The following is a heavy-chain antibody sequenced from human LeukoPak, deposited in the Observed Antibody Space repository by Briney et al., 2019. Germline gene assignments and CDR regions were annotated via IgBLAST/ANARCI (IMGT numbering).Heavy chain of an antibody. CDR1: GFTFRSFG. CDR3: VKDSSVVVAYYFGMDV. CDR2: ISSNGGST. V-gene: IGHV3-64D*06. Sequence: GGSLRLSCSGSGFTFRSFGMHWVRQAPGKGLEYVSGISSNGGSTNFADSVKGRFTISRDNSKSTLYLQMSSLRAEDTAVYYCVKDSSVVVAYYFGMDVWGQGTTVTVSS. J-gene: IGHJ6*02. D-gene: IGHD2-2*01.